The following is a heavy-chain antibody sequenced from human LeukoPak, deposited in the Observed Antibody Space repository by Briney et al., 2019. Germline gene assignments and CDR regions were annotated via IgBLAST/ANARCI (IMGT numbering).Heavy chain of an antibody. CDR2: IHYSGST. Sequence: SETLSLTCTVSGGSIHSYYWSWVRQPPGKGLEWIGYIHYSGSTNYNPSLKSRVTTSIDTSKNQFSLKVTSVTAADAAVYYCARVATVTIDYWGQGTLVTVSS. D-gene: IGHD4-17*01. V-gene: IGHV4-59*01. CDR1: GGSIHSYY. CDR3: ARVATVTIDY. J-gene: IGHJ4*02.